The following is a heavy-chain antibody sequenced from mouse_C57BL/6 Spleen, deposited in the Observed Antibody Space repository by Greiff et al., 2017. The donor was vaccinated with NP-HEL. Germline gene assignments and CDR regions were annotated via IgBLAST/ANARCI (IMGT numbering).Heavy chain of an antibody. V-gene: IGHV5-4*03. CDR2: ISDGGSYT. CDR3: ARATTTVVEGYFEY. J-gene: IGHJ2*01. D-gene: IGHD1-1*01. CDR1: GFTFSSYA. Sequence: EVRLVESGGGLVKPGGSLKLSCAASGFTFSSYAMSWVRQTPEKRLEWVATISDGGSYTYYPDNVKGRFTISRDNAKNNLYLQMSHLKSADTAMYYCARATTTVVEGYFEYWGKGTTLTVSS.